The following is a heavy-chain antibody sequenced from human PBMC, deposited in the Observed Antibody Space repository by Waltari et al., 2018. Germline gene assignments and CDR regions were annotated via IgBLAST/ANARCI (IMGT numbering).Heavy chain of an antibody. CDR3: ARHYYGSGSYYRGRPYYFDY. J-gene: IGHJ4*02. D-gene: IGHD3-10*01. CDR2: IIPIFCTA. Sequence: QVQLVQSGAEVKKPGSSVKVSCKASGGTFSSYAISWVRQAPGQGLEWMGGIIPIFCTANYAQKFQGRVTITTDESTSTAYMELSSLRSEDTAVYYCARHYYGSGSYYRGRPYYFDYWGQGTLVTVSS. V-gene: IGHV1-69*05. CDR1: GGTFSSYA.